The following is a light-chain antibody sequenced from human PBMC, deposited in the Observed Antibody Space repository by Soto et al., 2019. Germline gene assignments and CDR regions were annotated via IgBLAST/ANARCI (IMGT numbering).Light chain of an antibody. J-gene: IGKJ1*01. CDR2: GAS. CDR1: QTISTY. Sequence: DIQMTQSPSPLSASVGDRVTITCRASQTISTYLNWYQQKPGKAPKLLIYGASSLQSGVPSRFSGSGSGTDFTLTISSLQPEDFGTYYWQQSVITPRTFGQGTKVELK. V-gene: IGKV1-39*01. CDR3: QQSVITPRT.